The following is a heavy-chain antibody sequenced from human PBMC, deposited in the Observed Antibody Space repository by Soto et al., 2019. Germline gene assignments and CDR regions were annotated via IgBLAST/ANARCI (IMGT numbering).Heavy chain of an antibody. Sequence: ASVKVSCKASGYTFTSYYMHWVRQAPGQGLKWVGIINPSGGSTSYAQKFQGRVTMTRDTSTSTVYMELSSLRSEDTAVYYCARDRKKGYSSGWYFGFEYFQHWGQGTLVTVSS. J-gene: IGHJ1*01. V-gene: IGHV1-46*01. CDR2: INPSGGST. D-gene: IGHD6-19*01. CDR1: GYTFTSYY. CDR3: ARDRKKGYSSGWYFGFEYFQH.